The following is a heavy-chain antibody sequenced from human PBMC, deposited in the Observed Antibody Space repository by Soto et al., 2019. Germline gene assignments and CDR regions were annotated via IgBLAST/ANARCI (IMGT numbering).Heavy chain of an antibody. J-gene: IGHJ6*02. D-gene: IGHD3-22*01. V-gene: IGHV4-59*01. CDR1: GGSISSYY. CDR3: ARVGKGYYDSSGYYILNYYYGMDV. Sequence: SETLSLTCTVSGGSISSYYWSWIRQPPGKGLEWIGYIYYSGSTNYNPSLKSRVTISVDTSKNQFSLKLSSVTAADTAVYYCARVGKGYYDSSGYYILNYYYGMDVCGQGTTVTVSS. CDR2: IYYSGST.